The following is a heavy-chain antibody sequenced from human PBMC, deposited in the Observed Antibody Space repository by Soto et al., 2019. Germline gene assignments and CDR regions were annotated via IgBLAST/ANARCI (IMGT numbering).Heavy chain of an antibody. Sequence: QVQLVESGGGVVQPGRSLRLSCAASGFTFYNYGIHWVRQAPGKGLEWVAVISYDGSNKYYADSVKGRFTISRDNSKSTLYLQMNSLRAEDTAVYYCAKVIFGVPTPDPYCYYAMDVWGQGTTVTVSS. V-gene: IGHV3-30*18. J-gene: IGHJ6*02. D-gene: IGHD3-3*01. CDR3: AKVIFGVPTPDPYCYYAMDV. CDR1: GFTFYNYG. CDR2: ISYDGSNK.